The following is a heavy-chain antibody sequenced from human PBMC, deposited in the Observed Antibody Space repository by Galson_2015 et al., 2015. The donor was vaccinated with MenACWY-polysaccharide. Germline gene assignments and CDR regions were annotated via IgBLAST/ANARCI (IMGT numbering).Heavy chain of an antibody. CDR2: TNGDGGAT. J-gene: IGHJ5*02. CDR3: ARAGAKYCRGGNCFFNWFDP. CDR1: GFTFSSYW. Sequence: SLRLSCAAFGFTFSSYWMHWVRHAPGKGLVWVSRTNGDGGATDYADSVKGRFTISRDNAKNTLYLQMNSLRAEDTAVYYCARAGAKYCRGGNCFFNWFDPWGQGTLVTVSS. D-gene: IGHD2-15*01. V-gene: IGHV3-74*01.